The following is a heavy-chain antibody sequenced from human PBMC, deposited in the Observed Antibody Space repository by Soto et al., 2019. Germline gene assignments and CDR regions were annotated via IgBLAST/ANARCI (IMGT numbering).Heavy chain of an antibody. Sequence: QLQLQESGPGLVKPSENLSLTCTVSGGSISSSSYYWGWIRQPPGKGLERIGSIYYSGSTYYNPSLKSRVTISVDTSKNQFSLKLSSVTAADTAVYYCARHIRTPRIAAAAFDPWGQGTLVTVSS. J-gene: IGHJ5*02. D-gene: IGHD6-13*01. CDR1: GGSISSSSYY. V-gene: IGHV4-39*01. CDR2: IYYSGST. CDR3: ARHIRTPRIAAAAFDP.